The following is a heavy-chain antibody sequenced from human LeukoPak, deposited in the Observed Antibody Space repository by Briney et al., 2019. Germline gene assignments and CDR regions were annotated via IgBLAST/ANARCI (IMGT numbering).Heavy chain of an antibody. Sequence: GASVTVSCKVSGYTLTELSMHWVRQAPGKGLEWMGGFDPEDGGTIYAQKLQGRVTMTTDTSTSTAYMELRSLRSDDTAVYYCAVGAGPMAFDIWGQGTMVTVSS. CDR3: AVGAGPMAFDI. J-gene: IGHJ3*02. V-gene: IGHV1-24*01. D-gene: IGHD3-16*01. CDR2: FDPEDGGT. CDR1: GYTLTELS.